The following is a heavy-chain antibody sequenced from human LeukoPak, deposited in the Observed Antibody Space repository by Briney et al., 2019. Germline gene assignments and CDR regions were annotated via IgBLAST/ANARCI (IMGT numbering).Heavy chain of an antibody. CDR2: IYYSGST. Sequence: SETLSLTCTVSGGSISSYYWSWIRQPPGKGLEWIGYIYYSGSTNYNPSLKSRVTISVDTSKNQFSLKLSSVTAADTAVYYCARGGPPRWAPTDYWGQGTLVTVSS. J-gene: IGHJ4*02. V-gene: IGHV4-59*01. CDR3: ARGGPPRWAPTDY. D-gene: IGHD5-24*01. CDR1: GGSISSYY.